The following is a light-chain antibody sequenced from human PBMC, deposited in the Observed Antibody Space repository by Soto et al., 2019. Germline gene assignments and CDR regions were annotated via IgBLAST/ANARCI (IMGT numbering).Light chain of an antibody. CDR2: EAT. CDR1: QGLKF. Sequence: IQMTQSPSSVSASVGDTVTITCRSSQGLKFLAWYQQKPGKAPRLLIYEATNLQSGVPPRFSGSGSGTDFTLTISSLQPEDFATYFCQQANSFPITFGQGTRLEIK. J-gene: IGKJ5*01. CDR3: QQANSFPIT. V-gene: IGKV1-12*01.